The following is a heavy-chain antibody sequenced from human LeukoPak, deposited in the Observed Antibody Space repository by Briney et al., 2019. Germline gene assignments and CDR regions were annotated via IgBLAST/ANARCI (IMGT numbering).Heavy chain of an antibody. CDR3: TKVPASLTAAGNWLGP. CDR1: GYTFTGYY. Sequence: ASVKVSCKASGYTFTGYYIHWVRQAPGQGLEWMGRINPNTGGTNYAQKFQGRVTMTRDTSSTTAYMERSRLTTDDTAIYYCTKVPASLTAAGNWLGPWGQGALVTVSS. V-gene: IGHV1-2*06. CDR2: INPNTGGT. D-gene: IGHD6-13*01. J-gene: IGHJ5*02.